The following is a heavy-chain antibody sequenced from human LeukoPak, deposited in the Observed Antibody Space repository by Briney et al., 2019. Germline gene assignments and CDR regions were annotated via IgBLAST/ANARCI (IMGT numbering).Heavy chain of an antibody. Sequence: ASVKVSCKASGGTFSSYAISWVRQAPGQGLGWMGGIIPIFGTANYAQKFQGRVTITADKSTSTAYMELSSLRSEDTAVYYCARGLGYYYDSSGFYLDYWGQGTLVTVSS. CDR1: GGTFSSYA. V-gene: IGHV1-69*06. CDR3: ARGLGYYYDSSGFYLDY. D-gene: IGHD3-22*01. CDR2: IIPIFGTA. J-gene: IGHJ4*02.